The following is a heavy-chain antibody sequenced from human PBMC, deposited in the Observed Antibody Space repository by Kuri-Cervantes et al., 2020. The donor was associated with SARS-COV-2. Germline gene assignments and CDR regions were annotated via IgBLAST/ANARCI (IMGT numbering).Heavy chain of an antibody. V-gene: IGHV3-48*01. J-gene: IGHJ4*02. D-gene: IGHD1-26*01. CDR2: ISGSGFSI. CDR3: ARGGRYYFDY. Sequence: LSLTCVASGFTFSSNSMNWVRQAPGKGLEWVSYISGSGFSIYYADSLKGRFTISRDNAKNSLYLQMNSLTAEDTAVHYCARGGRYYFDYWGQGSLVTVSS. CDR1: GFTFSSNS.